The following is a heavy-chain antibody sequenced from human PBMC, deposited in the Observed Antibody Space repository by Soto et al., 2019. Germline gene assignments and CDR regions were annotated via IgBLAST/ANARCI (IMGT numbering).Heavy chain of an antibody. CDR2: ISAYNGNT. CDR3: ERDFTEENGYSGYDDFDY. J-gene: IGHJ4*02. CDR1: GYTFTSYG. Sequence: GASVKVSCKASGYTFTSYGISWVRQAPGQGLEWMGWISAYNGNTNYAQKLQGRVTMTTDTSTSTAYMELRSLRSDDTAVYYCERDFTEENGYSGYDDFDYWGQGTLVTVSS. V-gene: IGHV1-18*01. D-gene: IGHD5-12*01.